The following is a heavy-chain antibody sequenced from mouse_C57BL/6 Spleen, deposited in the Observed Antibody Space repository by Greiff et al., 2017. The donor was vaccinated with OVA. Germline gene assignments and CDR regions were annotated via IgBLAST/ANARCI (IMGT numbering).Heavy chain of an antibody. D-gene: IGHD2-4*01. CDR2: INPSTGGT. CDR3: ARGDDYDHAY. V-gene: IGHV1-42*01. J-gene: IGHJ3*01. CDR1: GYSFTGYY. Sequence: EVKLMESGPELVKPGASVKISCKASGYSFTGYYMNWVKQSPEKSLEWIGEINPSTGGTTYNQKFKAKATLTVDKSSSTAYMQLKSLTSEDSAVYYCARGDDYDHAYWGQGTLVTVSA.